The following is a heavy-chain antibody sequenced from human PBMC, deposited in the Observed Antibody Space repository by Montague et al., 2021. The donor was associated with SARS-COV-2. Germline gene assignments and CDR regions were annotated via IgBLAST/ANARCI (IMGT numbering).Heavy chain of an antibody. Sequence: SETLSLTCAVHGGSFSTYSWNWIRQPPGKGLEWIGEIHHGGSTNYNPSLKSRVTISADTSKNQSSLKLTSVAAADTAVYYCARLGDGVVPSPILGVGPYYSYYYMDVWGKGTTVTVS. CDR3: ARLGDGVVPSPILGVGPYYSYYYMDV. CDR1: GGSFSTYS. CDR2: IHHGGST. D-gene: IGHD3-10*01. J-gene: IGHJ6*03. V-gene: IGHV4-34*01.